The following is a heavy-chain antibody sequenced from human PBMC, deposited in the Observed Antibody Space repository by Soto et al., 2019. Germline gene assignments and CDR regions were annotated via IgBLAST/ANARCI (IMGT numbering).Heavy chain of an antibody. D-gene: IGHD1-26*01. CDR2: ISTYNGDT. Sequence: QVQLVQSGPEVKKPGASVKVSCEASGYTFTTSGISWVRQAPGQGLEWMGWISTYNGDTNSAQKFQGRATMTADTSXCTVYMELMSLKSDDTAVYYCARQGSWPYYYYGLDVWGQGTTVTVSS. V-gene: IGHV1-18*01. J-gene: IGHJ6*02. CDR3: ARQGSWPYYYYGLDV. CDR1: GYTFTTSG.